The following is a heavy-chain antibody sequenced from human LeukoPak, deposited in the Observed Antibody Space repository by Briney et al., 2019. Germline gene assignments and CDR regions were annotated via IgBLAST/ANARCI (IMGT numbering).Heavy chain of an antibody. V-gene: IGHV4-34*01. D-gene: IGHD3-10*01. CDR2: INHSGSI. CDR1: GGSFSGYS. J-gene: IGHJ5*02. CDR3: ARNDGFGELLAWFDP. Sequence: SETLSLTCAVYGGSFSGYSWSWVRQPPGKGLEWIGEINHSGSINYNPSLKSRVTISEDTSKRQFSLKLSSVTAADTAVYYCARNDGFGELLAWFDPWGQGTLVTVSS.